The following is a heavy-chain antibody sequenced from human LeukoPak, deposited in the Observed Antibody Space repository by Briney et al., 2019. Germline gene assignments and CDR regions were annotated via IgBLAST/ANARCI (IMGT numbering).Heavy chain of an antibody. CDR2: INRDGSEQ. CDR3: AKVGAWELQRVFEN. J-gene: IGHJ4*02. V-gene: IGHV3-7*01. Sequence: GGSLRLSCEVSGFTFSSYWMTWARHIPGKGVEWVANINRDGSEQHYVESVKGRFTISRDNGRNSLYLQMDSLRVDDTAVYYCAKVGAWELQRVFENWGQGTLVTVSS. CDR1: GFTFSSYW. D-gene: IGHD1-26*01.